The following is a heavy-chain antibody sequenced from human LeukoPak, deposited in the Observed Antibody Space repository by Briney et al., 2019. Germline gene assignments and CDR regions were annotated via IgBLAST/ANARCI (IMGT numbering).Heavy chain of an antibody. D-gene: IGHD3-10*01. CDR1: GFTFSGSA. Sequence: PGGSLRLSCAASGFTFSGSAMHWVRQASGKGLEWVGRIRNKANSYATAYAASVKGRFTISRDDSKNTAYLQMNSLKTEDTAVYYCTSLAYGSGSYYIAGYYWGQGTLVTVSS. V-gene: IGHV3-73*01. CDR3: TSLAYGSGSYYIAGYY. CDR2: IRNKANSYAT. J-gene: IGHJ4*02.